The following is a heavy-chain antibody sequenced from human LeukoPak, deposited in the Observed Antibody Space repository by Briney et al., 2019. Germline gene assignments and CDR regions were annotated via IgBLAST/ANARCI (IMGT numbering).Heavy chain of an antibody. D-gene: IGHD2-2*01. Sequence: GASVKVSCKASGYTVIHYAINWVRQAPGQGLEWMGWINTNTGNPTYAQGFTGRFVFSLDTSVSTAYLQISSLKAEDTAVYYCARGGYCSSTSCRLNWFDPWGQGTLVTVSS. V-gene: IGHV7-4-1*02. J-gene: IGHJ5*02. CDR3: ARGGYCSSTSCRLNWFDP. CDR2: INTNTGNP. CDR1: GYTVIHYA.